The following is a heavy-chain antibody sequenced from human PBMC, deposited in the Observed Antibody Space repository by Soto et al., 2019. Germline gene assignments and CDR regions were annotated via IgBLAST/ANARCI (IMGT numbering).Heavy chain of an antibody. Sequence: SVKVSCKASGGTFSSYAISWVRQAPGQGLEWMGGIIPIFGTANYAQKFQGRVTITADKSTSTAYMELSSLRSEDTALYYCASPLPPIQLWPPPPQYYYGMDVWGQGTTVTVS. J-gene: IGHJ6*02. V-gene: IGHV1-69*06. CDR1: GGTFSSYA. CDR3: ASPLPPIQLWPPPPQYYYGMDV. CDR2: IIPIFGTA. D-gene: IGHD5-18*01.